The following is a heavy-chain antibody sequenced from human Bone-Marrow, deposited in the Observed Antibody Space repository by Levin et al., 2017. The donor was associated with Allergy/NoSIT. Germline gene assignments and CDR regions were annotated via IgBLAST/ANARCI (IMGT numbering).Heavy chain of an antibody. CDR1: GGSISSSSYY. J-gene: IGHJ6*02. CDR3: TYGGNSQEYYYYYYGMDV. Sequence: PSETLSLTCTVSGGSISSSSYYWGWIRQPPGKGLEWIGSIYYSGSTYYNPSLKSRVTISVDTSKNQFSLKLSSVTAADTAVYYCTYGGNSQEYYYYYYGMDVWGQGTTVTVSS. CDR2: IYYSGST. V-gene: IGHV4-39*07. D-gene: IGHD4-23*01.